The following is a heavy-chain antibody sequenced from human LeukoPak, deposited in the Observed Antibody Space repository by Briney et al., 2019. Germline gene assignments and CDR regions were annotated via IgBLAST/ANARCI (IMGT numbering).Heavy chain of an antibody. Sequence: GGSLRLSCAASGFTFSSYAMHWVRQAPGKGLEWVAVISYDGSNKYYADSVKGRFTISRDNSKNTLYLQMNSLRAEDTAVYYCASFLDFDYWGQGTLVTVSS. CDR1: GFTFSSYA. CDR3: ASFLDFDY. V-gene: IGHV3-30*04. J-gene: IGHJ4*02. CDR2: ISYDGSNK.